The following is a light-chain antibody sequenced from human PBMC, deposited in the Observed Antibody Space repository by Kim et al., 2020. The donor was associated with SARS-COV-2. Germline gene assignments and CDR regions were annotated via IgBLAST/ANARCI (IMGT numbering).Light chain of an antibody. J-gene: IGLJ2*01. V-gene: IGLV3-1*01. CDR2: QDS. CDR1: KWGDKY. Sequence: SPGQTASITCSGDKWGDKYACCYQQKPGQSPVLVIYQDSKRPSGIPERFSGSNSGNTATLTISGTQAMDEADYYCQAWDSSTVVFGGGTQLTVL. CDR3: QAWDSSTVV.